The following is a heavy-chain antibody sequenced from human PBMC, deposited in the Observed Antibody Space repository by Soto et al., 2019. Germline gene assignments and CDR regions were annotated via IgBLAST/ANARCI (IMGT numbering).Heavy chain of an antibody. CDR2: IYYSGTT. CDR1: GGSISSDDHY. CDR3: ATVRSRWNLAS. Sequence: QVQLQESGPGLVKPSQTLSLTCIVSGGSISSDDHYWSWIRQPPGKGLEWIGYIYYSGTTHSNPPLMSRLSLSLAPATNQFPLPLTSVTAADPAVYHCATVRSRWNLASWGQGTLVTVSS. D-gene: IGHD6-13*01. J-gene: IGHJ4*02. V-gene: IGHV4-30-4*01.